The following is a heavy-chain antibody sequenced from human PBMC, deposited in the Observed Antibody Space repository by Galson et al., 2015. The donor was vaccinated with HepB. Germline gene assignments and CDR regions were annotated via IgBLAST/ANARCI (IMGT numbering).Heavy chain of an antibody. CDR2: ISPDGRP. J-gene: IGHJ4*02. CDR3: ARDIIGVVKAAPPSLDL. D-gene: IGHD1-20*01. Sequence: SLRLSCAASGFNFSDFWMHWVRQVPTKALMWVARISPDGRPGYAASVKGRFTLSRDNAKGTLDLQLTSLKEDDAGIYYCARDIIGVVKAAPPSLDLWGQGTQVTVS. CDR1: GFNFSDFW. V-gene: IGHV3-74*01.